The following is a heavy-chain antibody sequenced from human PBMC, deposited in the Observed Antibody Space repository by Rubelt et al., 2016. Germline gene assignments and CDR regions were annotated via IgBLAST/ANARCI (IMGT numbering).Heavy chain of an antibody. CDR3: ARDRRVRGALIISDFDY. Sequence: QLQLQESGPGLVKPSETLSLTCTVSGDSINNSINYYWGWIRQPPGKGLEWIGSIYYSGSTYYNPSLRGCVPLSVDTSKNQFSLKLTSVTAADTAVYYCARDRRVRGALIISDFDYWGQGILVTVSS. D-gene: IGHD3-10*01. V-gene: IGHV4-39*07. CDR1: GDSINNSINYY. J-gene: IGHJ4*02. CDR2: IYYSGST.